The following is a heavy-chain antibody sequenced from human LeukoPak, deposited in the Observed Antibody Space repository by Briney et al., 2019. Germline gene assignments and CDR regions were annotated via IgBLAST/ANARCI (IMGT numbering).Heavy chain of an antibody. CDR2: ISSSGSTI. CDR1: GFTFSSYE. V-gene: IGHV3-48*03. J-gene: IGHJ4*02. CDR3: AKAKGIQLWLPYFDY. Sequence: HPGGSLRLSCAASGFTFSSYEMNWVRQAPGKGLEWVSYISSSGSTIYYPDSVKGRFTISRDNSKNTLYLQMNSLRAEDTAVYYCAKAKGIQLWLPYFDYWGQGTLVTVSS. D-gene: IGHD5-18*01.